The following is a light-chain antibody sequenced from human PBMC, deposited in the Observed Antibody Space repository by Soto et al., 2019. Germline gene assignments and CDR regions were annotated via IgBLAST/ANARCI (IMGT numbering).Light chain of an antibody. J-gene: IGKJ5*01. CDR2: GAS. CDR1: QSVSSGY. V-gene: IGKV3-20*01. CDR3: QQYGSSPRT. Sequence: EIVWTPSPGTLSLSPGERATLSCRASQSVSSGYLAWHQQKPGQAPRLLIYGASSRATGIPDRFSGSGSGTDVALTISRLEPEDFAVYYCQQYGSSPRTFGQGTRLEIK.